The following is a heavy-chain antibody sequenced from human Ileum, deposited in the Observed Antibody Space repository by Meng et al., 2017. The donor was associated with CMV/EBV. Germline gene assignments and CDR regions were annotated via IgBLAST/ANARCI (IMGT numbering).Heavy chain of an antibody. D-gene: IGHD3-22*01. CDR2: NKRKTDGGTT. V-gene: IGHV3-15*01. CDR3: TVYYDSSGYPSLPFDY. Sequence: FSNAGGGRGRQEAGKGVEGGGRNKRKTDGGTTDYAAPVKGRFTISRDDSKNTLYLQMNSLKTEDTAVYYCTVYYDSSGYPSLPFDYWGQGTLVTVSS. J-gene: IGHJ4*02. CDR1: FSNAG.